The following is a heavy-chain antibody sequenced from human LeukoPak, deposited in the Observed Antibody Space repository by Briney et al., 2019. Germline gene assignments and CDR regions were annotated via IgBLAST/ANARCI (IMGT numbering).Heavy chain of an antibody. D-gene: IGHD6-13*01. V-gene: IGHV3-13*05. CDR2: ICTAGDP. Sequence: PGGSLRLSCAASGFTFSSYDMHWVRQATGKGLEWVSAICTAGDPYYPGSAKGRSTISRENAKNSLYLQMNSLIAGDTAVYYCARGIAAAGLYYFDYWGQGTLVTVSS. J-gene: IGHJ4*02. CDR3: ARGIAAAGLYYFDY. CDR1: GFTFSSYD.